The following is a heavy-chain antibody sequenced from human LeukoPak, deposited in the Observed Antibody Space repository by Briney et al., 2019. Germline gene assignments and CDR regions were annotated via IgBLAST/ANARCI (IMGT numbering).Heavy chain of an antibody. CDR3: AREKFPYSSMQNWFDP. D-gene: IGHD6-13*01. V-gene: IGHV4-39*07. J-gene: IGHJ5*02. CDR1: GGSISSSSYY. Sequence: SETLSLTCTVSGGSISSSSYYWGWIRQPPGKGLEWIGSIYYSGSTYYNPSLKSRVTISVDTSKNQFSLKLSSVTAADTAVYYCAREKFPYSSMQNWFDPWGQGTLVTVSS. CDR2: IYYSGST.